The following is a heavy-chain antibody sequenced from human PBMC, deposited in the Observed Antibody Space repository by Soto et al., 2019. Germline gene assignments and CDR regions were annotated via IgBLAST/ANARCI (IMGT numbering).Heavy chain of an antibody. Sequence: SETLSLTCTVSGCSMTSYYWSWIRQPPGKGLEWIGFIYYTGNTNYNPSLKSRVTISVDTSKNLFSLKLSSVTAAYPAVYFCARRHRPDIDAYYWGPEILVTVSS. D-gene: IGHD3-9*01. CDR3: ARRHRPDIDAYY. J-gene: IGHJ4*01. V-gene: IGHV4-59*08. CDR1: GCSMTSYY. CDR2: IYYTGNT.